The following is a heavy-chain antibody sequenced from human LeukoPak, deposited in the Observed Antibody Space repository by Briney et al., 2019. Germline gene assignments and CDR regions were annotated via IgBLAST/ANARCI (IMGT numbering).Heavy chain of an antibody. CDR1: GASISSYQ. CDR3: VRDRDGLNWFDP. D-gene: IGHD5-24*01. CDR2: VYYTGST. Sequence: SETLSLTCTVSGASISSYQWSWIRQPPGKALEWIGDVYYTGSTNNNPSLKSRVTISLDTSKNQFSLKLSSVTAADTAVYYCVRDRDGLNWFDPWGQGTLATVSS. V-gene: IGHV4-59*01. J-gene: IGHJ5*02.